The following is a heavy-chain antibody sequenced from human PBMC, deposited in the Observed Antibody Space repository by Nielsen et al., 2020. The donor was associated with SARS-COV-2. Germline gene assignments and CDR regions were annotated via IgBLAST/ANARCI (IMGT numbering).Heavy chain of an antibody. V-gene: IGHV4-34*01. D-gene: IGHD4-23*01. Sequence: SETLSLTCAVYGGSFSGYYWSWIRQPPGKGLEWIGEINHSGSTNYNPSLKSRVTISVDTSKNQFSLKMNSVTAADTAVYYCARFTTVVTQGFDYWGQGTQVTVSS. CDR2: INHSGST. CDR1: GGSFSGYY. CDR3: ARFTTVVTQGFDY. J-gene: IGHJ4*02.